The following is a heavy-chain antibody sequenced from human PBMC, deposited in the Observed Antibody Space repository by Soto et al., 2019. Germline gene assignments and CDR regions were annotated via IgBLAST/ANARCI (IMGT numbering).Heavy chain of an antibody. CDR1: GGSISSGDYY. D-gene: IGHD3-22*01. J-gene: IGHJ4*02. CDR3: AGEFRYYYDSSGYYFNFDY. V-gene: IGHV4-30-4*01. CDR2: IYYSGST. Sequence: LSLTCTVSGGSISSGDYYWSWIRQPPGKGLEWIGYIYYSGSTYYNPSLKSRVTIPVDTSKNQFSLKLSSVTAADTAVYYCAGEFRYYYDSSGYYFNFDYWGQGTLVTVSS.